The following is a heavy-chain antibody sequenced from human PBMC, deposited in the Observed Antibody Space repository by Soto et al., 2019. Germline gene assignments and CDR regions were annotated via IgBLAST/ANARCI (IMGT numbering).Heavy chain of an antibody. V-gene: IGHV3-30*19. Sequence: QVHLVESGGGVVQPGTSLRVSCVGSGFTFRSYVIHWVRQAPGKGLEWVALTSYDGSDKYYGDSVRGRFTISRDNSRNTVDLQMDSLSFEETALYYCARWGTTGGLDVWGQGTLVSVSS. J-gene: IGHJ1*01. D-gene: IGHD3-16*01. CDR1: GFTFRSYV. CDR3: ARWGTTGGLDV. CDR2: TSYDGSDK.